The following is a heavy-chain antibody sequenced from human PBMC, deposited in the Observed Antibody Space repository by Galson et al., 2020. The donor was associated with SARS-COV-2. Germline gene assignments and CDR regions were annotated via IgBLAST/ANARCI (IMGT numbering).Heavy chain of an antibody. Sequence: GGSLRLSCAASGFTFDDYAMHWVRQAPGKGLEWVASITWNSGSIDYADSVKGRFTISRDNAKNSLYLQMNSLRAEDTAFYYCAKGPNSYSSAWYGIDYWGRGTLVTVSS. CDR2: ITWNSGSI. CDR3: AKGPNSYSSAWYGIDY. D-gene: IGHD6-19*01. CDR1: GFTFDDYA. J-gene: IGHJ4*02. V-gene: IGHV3-9*01.